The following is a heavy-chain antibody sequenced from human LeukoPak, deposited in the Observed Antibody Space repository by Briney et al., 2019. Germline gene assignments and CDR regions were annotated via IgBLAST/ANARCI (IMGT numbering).Heavy chain of an antibody. CDR2: IYHSGST. CDR3: ARDRPPNLLLWFGESSNWFDP. Sequence: SETLSLTCAVSGYSISNGYYWGWIRPPPGKGLEWIGSIYHSGSTYYNPSLKSRVTISVDTSKNQFSLKLSSVTAADTAVYYCARDRPPNLLLWFGESSNWFDPWGQGTLVTVSS. CDR1: GYSISNGYY. V-gene: IGHV4-38-2*02. D-gene: IGHD3-10*01. J-gene: IGHJ5*02.